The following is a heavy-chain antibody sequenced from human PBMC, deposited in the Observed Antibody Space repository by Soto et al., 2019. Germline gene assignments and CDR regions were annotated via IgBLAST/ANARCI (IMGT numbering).Heavy chain of an antibody. J-gene: IGHJ6*02. V-gene: IGHV4-39*01. CDR1: GGSISSSSYY. Sequence: QLQLQESGPGLVKPSETLSLICTVSGGSISSSSYYWGWIRQPPGKGLEWIGSIYYSGSTYYNPSLQSRVTISVDTSKNQFSLKLNSVTAADTAVYYCARQSGYYYYAMDVWGQGTTVTVSS. CDR2: IYYSGST. CDR3: ARQSGYYYYAMDV.